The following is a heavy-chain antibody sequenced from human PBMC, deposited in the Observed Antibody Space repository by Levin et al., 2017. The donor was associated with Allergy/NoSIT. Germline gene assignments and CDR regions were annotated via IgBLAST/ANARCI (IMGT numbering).Heavy chain of an antibody. J-gene: IGHJ3*02. CDR1: GGSISSYY. CDR2: IYYSGST. V-gene: IGHV4-59*01. Sequence: PSQTLSLTCTVSGGSISSYYWSWIRQPPGKGLEWIGYIYYSGSTNYNPSLTSRVTISVDTSKNQFSLKLSSVTAADTAVYYCARFRFDYYDSSPDDAFDIWGQGTMVTVSS. CDR3: ARFRFDYYDSSPDDAFDI. D-gene: IGHD3-22*01.